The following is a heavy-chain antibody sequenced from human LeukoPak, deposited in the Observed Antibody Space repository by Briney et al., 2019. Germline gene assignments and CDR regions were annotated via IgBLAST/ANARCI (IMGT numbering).Heavy chain of an antibody. CDR1: GFTFSSYW. D-gene: IGHD5-24*01. J-gene: IGHJ4*02. CDR2: INSDGGST. CDR3: ARRIQGMAPYYFDY. V-gene: IGHV3-74*01. Sequence: GGSLRLSCTASGFTFSSYWMHWVRQAPGKGLVWVSRINSDGGSTSYADSVKGRFTISRDNAKNTLYLKRNSLRAEDTAVYYCARRIQGMAPYYFDYWGQGTLVTVSS.